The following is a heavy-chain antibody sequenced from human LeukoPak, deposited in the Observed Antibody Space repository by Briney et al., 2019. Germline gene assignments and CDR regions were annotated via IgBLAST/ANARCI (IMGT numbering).Heavy chain of an antibody. V-gene: IGHV1-46*01. CDR2: INPSGGST. J-gene: IGHJ5*02. Sequence: ASVKVSCKASGYTFTSYYMDWVRQAPGQGLEWMGIINPSGGSTSYAQKFQGRVTMTRDTSTSKVYMELSSLRSEDTAVYYCARERLRFLEWLFNTRNWFDPWGQGTLVTVSS. CDR1: GYTFTSYY. CDR3: ARERLRFLEWLFNTRNWFDP. D-gene: IGHD3-3*01.